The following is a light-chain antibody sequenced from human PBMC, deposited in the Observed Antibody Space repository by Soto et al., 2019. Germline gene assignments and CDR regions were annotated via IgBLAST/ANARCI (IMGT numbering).Light chain of an antibody. CDR3: QQSYSTTWT. J-gene: IGKJ1*01. Sequence: DIQMTQSPSSLSASVGDRVTITCRASQGISTDLNWYHQKPGKAPKLLIYAASSLQSGVPSRFSGSGSETDFTLTISSLQPEDCATYSCQQSYSTTWTFGQGTKVEIK. CDR2: AAS. V-gene: IGKV1-39*01. CDR1: QGISTD.